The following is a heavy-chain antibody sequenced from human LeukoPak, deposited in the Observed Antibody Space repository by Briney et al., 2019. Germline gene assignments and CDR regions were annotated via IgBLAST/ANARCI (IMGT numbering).Heavy chain of an antibody. J-gene: IGHJ4*02. CDR1: GYTFTSYD. CDR2: MNPNSGNT. Sequence: GASVKVSCKASGYTFTSYDINWVRQATGQGLEWMGWMNPNSGNTGYAQKFQGRVTITRNTSISTAYMELSSLRSEDTAVYYCARGWGVVPAFDYWGQGTLVTVSS. CDR3: ARGWGVVPAFDY. V-gene: IGHV1-8*03. D-gene: IGHD2-2*01.